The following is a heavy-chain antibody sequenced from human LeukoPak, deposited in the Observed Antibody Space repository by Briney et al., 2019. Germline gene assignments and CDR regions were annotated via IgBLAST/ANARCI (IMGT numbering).Heavy chain of an antibody. J-gene: IGHJ3*02. CDR2: IYHSGST. Sequence: SETLSLTCTVSGGSISSSSYYWGWIRQPPGKGLEWIGSIYHSGSTYYNPSLKSRVTISVDTSKNQFSLKLSSVTAADTAVYYCARSAVVPAAADAFDIWGQGTMVTVSS. CDR3: ARSAVVPAAADAFDI. D-gene: IGHD2-2*01. CDR1: GGSISSSSYY. V-gene: IGHV4-39*07.